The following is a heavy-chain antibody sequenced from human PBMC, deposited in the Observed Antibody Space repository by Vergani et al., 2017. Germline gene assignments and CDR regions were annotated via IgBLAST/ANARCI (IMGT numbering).Heavy chain of an antibody. J-gene: IGHJ4*02. D-gene: IGHD3-22*01. CDR3: ARLVASLYYDSSGYYDY. CDR1: GGSISSGSYY. Sequence: QVQLQESGPGLVKPSQTLSLTCTVSGGSISSGSYYWSWIRQPAGKGLEWIGRIYTSGSTNYNPSLKSRVTISVDTSKNQFSLKLSSVTAADTAVYYCARLVASLYYDSSGYYDYWGQGTLVTVSS. CDR2: IYTSGST. V-gene: IGHV4-61*02.